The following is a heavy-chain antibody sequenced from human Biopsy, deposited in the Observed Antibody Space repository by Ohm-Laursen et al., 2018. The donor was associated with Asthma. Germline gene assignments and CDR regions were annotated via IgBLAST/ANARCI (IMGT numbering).Heavy chain of an antibody. V-gene: IGHV4-30-4*01. J-gene: IGHJ6*02. Sequence: PSQTLSLTCIVSGASIRSPDHHWSWICQSPGKGLEWIGFVFYSGTTHYSRSLERRLYISIDTARNEFSMSLRSLTAADTAVYFCARVASYGDLYFGIDVWGPGTTVSVS. CDR3: ARVASYGDLYFGIDV. CDR2: VFYSGTT. D-gene: IGHD4-17*01. CDR1: GASIRSPDHH.